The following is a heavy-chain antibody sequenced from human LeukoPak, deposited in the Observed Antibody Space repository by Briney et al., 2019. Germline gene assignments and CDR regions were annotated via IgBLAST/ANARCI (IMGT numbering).Heavy chain of an antibody. CDR3: ARGRRIYYYDSSGYQARRYWFDP. J-gene: IGHJ5*02. CDR2: IIPILGIA. CDR1: GGTFSSYT. D-gene: IGHD3-22*01. V-gene: IGHV1-69*02. Sequence: ASVKVSCKASGGTFSSYTISWVRQAPGQGLEWMGRIIPILGIANYAQKFQGRVTITADKSTSTAYMELSSLRSEDTAVYYCARGRRIYYYDSSGYQARRYWFDPWGQGTLVTVSS.